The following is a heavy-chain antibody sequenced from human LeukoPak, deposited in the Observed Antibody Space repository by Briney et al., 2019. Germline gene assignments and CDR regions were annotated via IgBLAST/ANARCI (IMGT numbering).Heavy chain of an antibody. CDR1: GFTFSSYA. CDR2: ISGSGGST. V-gene: IGHV3-23*01. Sequence: GGSLRLSCAASGFTFSSYAMSWVRHAPGKGLEWVSHISGSGGSTYYADSVKGRFTISRDNSKNTLYLQMNSLRAEDTAVYYCAKDLGSSWYGDAFDIWGQGTMVTVSS. J-gene: IGHJ3*02. CDR3: AKDLGSSWYGDAFDI. D-gene: IGHD6-13*01.